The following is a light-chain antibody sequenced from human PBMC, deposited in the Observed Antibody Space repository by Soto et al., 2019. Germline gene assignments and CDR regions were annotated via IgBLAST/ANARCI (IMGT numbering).Light chain of an antibody. CDR2: GAS. Sequence: EIVLTQSPGTLSLSPGERATLSCRASQSVSSSYLAWYQQKPGQAPRLLIYGASSRATGIPDRFSGSGSGTDFTLTISRLEPDDFAVYYCHQYGSSPTFGQGPKVDIK. CDR1: QSVSSSY. J-gene: IGKJ1*01. V-gene: IGKV3-20*01. CDR3: HQYGSSPT.